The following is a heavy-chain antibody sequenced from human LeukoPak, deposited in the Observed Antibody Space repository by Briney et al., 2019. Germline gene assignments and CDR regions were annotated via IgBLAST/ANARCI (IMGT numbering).Heavy chain of an antibody. CDR2: IYYSGST. J-gene: IGHJ3*02. CDR1: GGSIGSHY. V-gene: IGHV4-59*11. Sequence: SETLSLTCTVSGGSIGSHYWSWIRQPPGKGLEWIGYIYYSGSTNYNPSLKSRVTISVDTSKNQFSLKLSSVTAADTAVYYCASYYDSGGYADDFDIWGQGTMVTVSS. D-gene: IGHD3-22*01. CDR3: ASYYDSGGYADDFDI.